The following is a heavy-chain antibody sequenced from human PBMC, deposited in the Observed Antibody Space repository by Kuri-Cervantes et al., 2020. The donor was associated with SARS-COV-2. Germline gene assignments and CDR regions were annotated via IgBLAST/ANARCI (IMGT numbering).Heavy chain of an antibody. J-gene: IGHJ6*03. CDR1: GFTFSSYA. V-gene: IGHV4-34*01. Sequence: ESLKISCAASGFTFSSYAMSWVRQAPGKGLEWIGEINHSGSTNYNPSLKSRVTISVDTSKNQFSLKLSSVTAADTAVYYCARDGGSRAYYYYMDVWGKGTTVTVSS. CDR2: INHSGST. CDR3: ARDGGSRAYYYYMDV. D-gene: IGHD4-23*01.